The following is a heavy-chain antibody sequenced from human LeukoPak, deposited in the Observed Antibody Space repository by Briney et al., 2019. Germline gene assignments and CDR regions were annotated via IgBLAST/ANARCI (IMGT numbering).Heavy chain of an antibody. D-gene: IGHD2-21*01. CDR3: ARVQAPVAVFDY. J-gene: IGHJ4*02. CDR2: ISSSRSTI. Sequence: GGSLRLSCAASGFAFSSYSMNWVRQAPGKGLEWVSYISSSRSTIYYADSVKGRFTISRDNAKNSLYLQMNSLRAEDTAVYYCARVQAPVAVFDYWGQGTLVTVSS. V-gene: IGHV3-48*04. CDR1: GFAFSSYS.